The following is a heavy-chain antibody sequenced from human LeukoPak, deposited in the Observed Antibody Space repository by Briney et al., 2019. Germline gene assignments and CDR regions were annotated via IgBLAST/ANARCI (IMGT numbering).Heavy chain of an antibody. CDR2: ISGSGGST. Sequence: PGGSLRLSCAASGFTFSSYTMNWVRQAPGKGLEWVSAISGSGGSTYYADSVKGRFTISRDNSKNTLYLQMNSLRAEDTAVYYCAKSSSWYDYYFDYWGQGTLVTVSS. CDR1: GFTFSSYT. D-gene: IGHD6-13*01. CDR3: AKSSSWYDYYFDY. J-gene: IGHJ4*02. V-gene: IGHV3-23*01.